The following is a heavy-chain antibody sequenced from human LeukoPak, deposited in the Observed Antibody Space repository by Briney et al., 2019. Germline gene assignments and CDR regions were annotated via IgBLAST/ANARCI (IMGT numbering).Heavy chain of an antibody. J-gene: IGHJ6*02. D-gene: IGHD2-2*01. V-gene: IGHV3-11*06. CDR1: GFTFSDYY. Sequence: PGGSLRLSCAASGFTFSDYYMSWIRQAPGKGLEWVSYISSSGSYTSYADSVKGRFTISRDNAKNSLYLQMNSLRAEDTAVYYCARGGFSTGTSCSPSDPAPYYSEGMDVWGQGTTVTVSS. CDR3: ARGGFSTGTSCSPSDPAPYYSEGMDV. CDR2: ISSSGSYT.